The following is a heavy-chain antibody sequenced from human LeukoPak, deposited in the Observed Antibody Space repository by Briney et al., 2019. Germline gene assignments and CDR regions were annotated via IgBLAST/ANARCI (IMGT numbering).Heavy chain of an antibody. CDR2: FDTGFGT. CDR1: GFTFSTAS. D-gene: IGHD6-19*01. J-gene: IGHJ4*02. CDR3: ARSSGWWSLDY. Sequence: PSGGSLRLSCAASGFTFSTASLPWVRQASGRGLEWVSAFDTGFGTYYPDSVKGRFSISRDNSKNTLFLQMNGLRAEDTAVYYCARSSGWWSLDYWGQGTLVTVSS. V-gene: IGHV3-23*01.